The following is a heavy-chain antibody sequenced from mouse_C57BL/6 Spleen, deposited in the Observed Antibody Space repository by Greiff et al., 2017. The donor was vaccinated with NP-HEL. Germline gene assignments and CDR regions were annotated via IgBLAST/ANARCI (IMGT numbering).Heavy chain of an antibody. CDR2: ISYDGSN. D-gene: IGHD1-1*02. CDR1: GYSITSGYY. Sequence: DVKLVESGPGLVKPSQSLSLTCSVTGYSITSGYYWNWIRQFPGNKLEWMGYISYDGSNNYNPSLKNRISITRDTSKNQFFLKLNSVTTEDTATYYCARGRIGGNYVGMDYWGQGTSVTVSS. V-gene: IGHV3-6*01. CDR3: ARGRIGGNYVGMDY. J-gene: IGHJ4*01.